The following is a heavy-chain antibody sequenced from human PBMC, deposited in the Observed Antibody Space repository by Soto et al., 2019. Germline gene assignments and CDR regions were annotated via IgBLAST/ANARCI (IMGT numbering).Heavy chain of an antibody. Sequence: QVQVVQSGAEVKKPGASVKVACKASGYSFDTFGMSWVRQAPGQGLEWMGWISIEKGDTNSAQKFQVRGTMTTDSSTRTAYMEPRSLTSDDTAVNYCARCYCSVGSCFTCWHFDLWGRGTLVTVSS. CDR2: ISIEKGDT. CDR1: GYSFDTFG. D-gene: IGHD2-15*01. CDR3: ARCYCSVGSCFTCWHFDL. J-gene: IGHJ2*01. V-gene: IGHV1-18*01.